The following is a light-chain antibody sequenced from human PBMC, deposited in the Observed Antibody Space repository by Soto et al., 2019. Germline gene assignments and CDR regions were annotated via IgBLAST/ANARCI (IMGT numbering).Light chain of an antibody. CDR3: QQYDSSPVT. J-gene: IGKJ3*01. CDR2: GAS. CDR1: QSVSSSY. V-gene: IGKV3-20*01. Sequence: EIVLTQSPGTLSLSPGERATLSCRASQSVSSSYLAWYQQKPGQAPRLLIYGASSRATGIPDRFSGSGSGTDFTLTISRLEPEDCAVYYCQQYDSSPVTFGPGTKVDIQ.